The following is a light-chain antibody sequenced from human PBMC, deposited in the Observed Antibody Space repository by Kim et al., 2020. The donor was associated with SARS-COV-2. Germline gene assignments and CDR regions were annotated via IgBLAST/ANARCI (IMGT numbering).Light chain of an antibody. CDR2: KAS. Sequence: DIQMTQSPSTLSASVGDRVTITCRASQSISSWLAWYQQKPGKAPKLLIYKASSLESGVPSRFSGSGSGTEFTLTISSLQPDDFGNYYCQQYNSYYTFGQGTKLEI. CDR3: QQYNSYYT. J-gene: IGKJ2*01. V-gene: IGKV1-5*03. CDR1: QSISSW.